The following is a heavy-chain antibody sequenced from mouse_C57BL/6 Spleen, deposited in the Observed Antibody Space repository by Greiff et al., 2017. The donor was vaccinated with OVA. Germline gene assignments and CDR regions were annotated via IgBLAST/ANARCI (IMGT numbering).Heavy chain of an antibody. D-gene: IGHD1-1*01. CDR3: AREDYYGRVFAY. J-gene: IGHJ3*01. Sequence: VMLVESGPELVKPGASVKISCKASGYAFSSSWMNWVKQRPGKGLAWIGRIYPGDGDTNYNGKFKGKATLTADKSSSTAYMQLSSLTSEDSAVYFCAREDYYGRVFAYWGQGTLVTVSA. V-gene: IGHV1-82*01. CDR1: GYAFSSSW. CDR2: IYPGDGDT.